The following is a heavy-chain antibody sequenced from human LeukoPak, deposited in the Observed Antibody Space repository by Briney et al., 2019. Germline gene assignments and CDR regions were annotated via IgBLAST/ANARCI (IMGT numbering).Heavy chain of an antibody. D-gene: IGHD3-10*01. Sequence: GGSLRLSCAASGFTFSSYSMNWVRQAPGKGLEWVSSISSSSSTIYYADSVKGRFTISRDNAKNSLYLQMNSLRAEDTAVYYCAGHSGDYSSGSYYGNAFDIWGQGTMVTVSS. CDR3: AGHSGDYSSGSYYGNAFDI. CDR1: GFTFSSYS. CDR2: ISSSSSTI. J-gene: IGHJ3*02. V-gene: IGHV3-48*04.